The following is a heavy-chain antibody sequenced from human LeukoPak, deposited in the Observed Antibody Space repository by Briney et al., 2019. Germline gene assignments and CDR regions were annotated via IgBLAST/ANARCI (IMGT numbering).Heavy chain of an antibody. V-gene: IGHV3-15*01. J-gene: IGHJ4*02. CDR2: IKSKTDGGTT. CDR3: TTVHDYGDNFDY. Sequence: GGSLRLSCAASGFTFSNAWMSWVRQAPGKGLEWVGRIKSKTDGGTTDYAAPVKGRFTISRDDSKNTLYLQMNSLRTEDTAVYYCTTVHDYGDNFDYWGQGTLVTVSS. D-gene: IGHD4-17*01. CDR1: GFTFSNAW.